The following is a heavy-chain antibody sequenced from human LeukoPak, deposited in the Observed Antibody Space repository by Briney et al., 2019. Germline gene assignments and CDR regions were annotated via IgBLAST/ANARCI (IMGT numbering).Heavy chain of an antibody. V-gene: IGHV4-39*01. CDR1: GGSISSYY. D-gene: IGHD2-21*01. CDR3: ARLAYDGDYVDQ. CDR2: IYYSGST. J-gene: IGHJ4*02. Sequence: SETLSLTCTVSGGSISSYYWGWIRQPPGKGLEWIGSIYYSGSTYYNPSLKSRVTISVDTSKNQFSLKLSSVTAADTALFYCARLAYDGDYVDQWGQGTLVTVSS.